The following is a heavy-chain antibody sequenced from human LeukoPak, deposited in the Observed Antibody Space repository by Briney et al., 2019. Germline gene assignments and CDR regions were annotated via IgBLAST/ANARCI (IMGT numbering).Heavy chain of an antibody. D-gene: IGHD3-22*01. V-gene: IGHV4-39*01. CDR1: GGSISSSSYY. CDR2: IYYSGST. Sequence: PSETLSLTCTVSGGSISSSSYYWGWIRQPPGKGLEWIGSIYYSGSTYYNPSLKSRVTISVDTSKNQFSLKLSSVTAADTAVYYCASPNYDSSGYYYVSWGQGTLVTVSS. CDR3: ASPNYDSSGYYYVS. J-gene: IGHJ5*02.